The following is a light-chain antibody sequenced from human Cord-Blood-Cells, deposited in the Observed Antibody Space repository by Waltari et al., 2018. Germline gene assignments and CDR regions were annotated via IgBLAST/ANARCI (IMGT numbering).Light chain of an antibody. Sequence: QTVVPQEPSFSVSPGGTVTLTCGLSSGAACGRYYPSWYQQTPGQAPRTLIYSTNTRSSGVPDRFSGSILGNKAALTITGAQADDESDYYCVLYMGSGIRVFGGGTKLTVL. V-gene: IGLV8-61*01. CDR1: SGAACGRYY. J-gene: IGLJ3*02. CDR2: STN. CDR3: VLYMGSGIRV.